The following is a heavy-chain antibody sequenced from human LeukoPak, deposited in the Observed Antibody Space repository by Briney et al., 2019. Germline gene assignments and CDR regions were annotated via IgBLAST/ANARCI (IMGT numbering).Heavy chain of an antibody. V-gene: IGHV4-38-2*02. CDR2: IYHSGST. Sequence: SETLSLTCTVSGYSISSGYYWGWIRQPPGKGLGWSGSIYHSGSTYYNPSLKSRVTISGDTSKNQFSLKLSSVTAADTAVYSCARGAYDDAFDIWGQGTMVTVSS. J-gene: IGHJ3*02. CDR3: ARGAYDDAFDI. CDR1: GYSISSGYY. D-gene: IGHD3-22*01.